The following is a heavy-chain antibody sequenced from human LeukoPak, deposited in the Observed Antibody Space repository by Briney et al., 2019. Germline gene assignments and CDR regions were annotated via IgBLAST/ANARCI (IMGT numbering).Heavy chain of an antibody. Sequence: ASVKVSCKASAYTFRDYYIHWVRQAPGQGLEWMGWINPNSGVTNYAQKFQGWVTMTRDTSISTAHMELRRLRSDDTAVYYCARGCSYGFDYWGQGTLVTVSS. CDR3: ARGCSYGFDY. V-gene: IGHV1-2*04. CDR2: INPNSGVT. CDR1: AYTFRDYY. J-gene: IGHJ4*02. D-gene: IGHD5-18*01.